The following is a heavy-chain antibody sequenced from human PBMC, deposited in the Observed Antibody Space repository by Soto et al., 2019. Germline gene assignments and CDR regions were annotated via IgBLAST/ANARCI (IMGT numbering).Heavy chain of an antibody. CDR3: ARDIRAYCGGDCYPGAFDI. CDR1: GYTFTSYY. Sequence: ASVKVSCKASGYTFTSYYMHWVRQAPGQGLEWMGIINPSGGSTSYAQKFQRRVTMTRDTSTSTVYMELSSLRSEDTAVYYCARDIRAYCGGDCYPGAFDIWGQGTMVTVSS. CDR2: INPSGGST. V-gene: IGHV1-46*01. J-gene: IGHJ3*02. D-gene: IGHD2-21*02.